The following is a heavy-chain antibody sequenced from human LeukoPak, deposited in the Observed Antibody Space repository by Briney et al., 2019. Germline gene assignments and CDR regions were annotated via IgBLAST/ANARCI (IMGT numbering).Heavy chain of an antibody. CDR1: GGSISSSSYY. CDR3: VRVGSVLLGMDV. J-gene: IGHJ6*02. V-gene: IGHV3-74*03. CDR2: ISGDGSTT. Sequence: ETLSLTCTVSGGSISSSSYYWGWVRQAPGKGLVWVSRISGDGSTTTYADSVKGRFTISRDNVKNTLYLQMNSLRAEDTAVYYCVRVGSVLLGMDVWGQGTTVTVSS. D-gene: IGHD2/OR15-2a*01.